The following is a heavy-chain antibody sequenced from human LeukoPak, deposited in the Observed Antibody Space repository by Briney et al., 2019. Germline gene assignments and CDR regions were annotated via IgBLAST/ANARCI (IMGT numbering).Heavy chain of an antibody. CDR2: ISGSGGST. CDR3: AKEEDIVVVPAATGVDY. D-gene: IGHD2-2*01. J-gene: IGHJ4*02. CDR1: GFTFSSYA. Sequence: GGSLRLSCAASGFTFSSYAMSWVRQAPGKGLEWVSAISGSGGSTYYADSVKGRFTISRDNSKNTLHLQMNSLRAEDTAVYYCAKEEDIVVVPAATGVDYWGQGTLVTVSS. V-gene: IGHV3-23*01.